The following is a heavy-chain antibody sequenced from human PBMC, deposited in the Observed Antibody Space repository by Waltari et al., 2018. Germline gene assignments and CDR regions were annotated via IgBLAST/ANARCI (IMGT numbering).Heavy chain of an antibody. V-gene: IGHV4-39*01. D-gene: IGHD5-12*01. J-gene: IGHJ5*02. CDR2: IYYSGST. CDR1: GGSISSSSYY. Sequence: QLQLQESGPGLVKPSETLSLTCTVSGGSISSSSYYWGWVRQSPGKGLEWIGGIYYSGSTYYNPTLKSRVTISGDTSKNQFSLKLSSVTAADTAVYYCVRHWKKSGYRFDPWGQGTLVTVSS. CDR3: VRHWKKSGYRFDP.